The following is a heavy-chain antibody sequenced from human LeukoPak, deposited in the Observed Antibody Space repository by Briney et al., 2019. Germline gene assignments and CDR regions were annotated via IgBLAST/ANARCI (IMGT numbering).Heavy chain of an antibody. CDR2: IYYSGST. Sequence: SETLSLTCTVSGGSISSYYWSWIRQPPGKGLEWIGYIYYSGSTNCNPSLKSRVTISVDTSKNQFSLKLSSVTAADTAVYYCARALAWGDSWWYYYGMDVWGQGTTVTVSS. J-gene: IGHJ6*02. V-gene: IGHV4-59*01. CDR1: GGSISSYY. CDR3: ARALAWGDSWWYYYGMDV. D-gene: IGHD3/OR15-3a*01.